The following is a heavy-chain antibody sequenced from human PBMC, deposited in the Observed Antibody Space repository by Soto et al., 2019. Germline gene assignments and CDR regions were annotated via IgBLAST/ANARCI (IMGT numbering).Heavy chain of an antibody. CDR3: AGGDYSNPSRWFDP. D-gene: IGHD4-4*01. J-gene: IGHJ5*02. CDR1: GGTFSSYT. Sequence: QVQLVQSGAEVKKPGSSVKVSCKASGGTFSSYTISWVRQAPGQGLEWMGRIIPILGIANYAQKLQGRVTIAANKSTSTAYMELSSLRSEDTAVYYCAGGDYSNPSRWFDPWGQGTLVTVSS. V-gene: IGHV1-69*02. CDR2: IIPILGIA.